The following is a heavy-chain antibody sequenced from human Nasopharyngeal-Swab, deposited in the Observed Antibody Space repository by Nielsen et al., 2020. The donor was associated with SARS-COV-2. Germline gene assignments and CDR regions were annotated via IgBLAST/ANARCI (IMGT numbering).Heavy chain of an antibody. CDR1: GGSVSSGSYY. CDR2: IYYSGST. V-gene: IGHV4-61*01. D-gene: IGHD3-22*01. Sequence: SETLSLTCTVSGGSVSSGSYYWSWIRQPPGKGLEWIGYIYYSGSTNYNPSLKSRVTILVDTSKNQFSLKLSSVTAADTAVYYCARGSYYYDSSGPDYWGQGTLVTVSS. J-gene: IGHJ4*02. CDR3: ARGSYYYDSSGPDY.